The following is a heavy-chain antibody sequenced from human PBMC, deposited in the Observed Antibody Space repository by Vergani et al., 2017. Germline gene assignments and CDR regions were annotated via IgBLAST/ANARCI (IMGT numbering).Heavy chain of an antibody. CDR1: GGTFSSYA. CDR3: ARRGMPSYYDFWSCPFDP. J-gene: IGHJ5*02. V-gene: IGHV1-69*13. D-gene: IGHD3-3*01. CDR2: IIPIFGTA. Sequence: QVQLLQSGAEVKKPGSSVKVSCKASGGTFSSYAISWVRQAPGQGLEWMGGIIPIFGTANYAQKFQGRVTITADESTSTAYMELSSLRSEDTAVYYCARRGMPSYYDFWSCPFDPWGQGTLVTVSS.